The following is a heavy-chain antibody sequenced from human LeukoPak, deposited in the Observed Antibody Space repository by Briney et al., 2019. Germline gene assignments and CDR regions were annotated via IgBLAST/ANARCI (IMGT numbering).Heavy chain of an antibody. D-gene: IGHD3-10*01. CDR3: ARSSLTYYYGSGSRALYYYYYMDV. CDR1: GGSISSYY. J-gene: IGHJ6*03. V-gene: IGHV4-59*01. Sequence: SETLSLTCTVSGGSISSYYWSWIRQPPGKGLEWIGYIYYSGSTNYNPSLKSRVTISVDTSKNQFSLKLSSVTAADTAVYYCARSSLTYYYGSGSRALYYYYYMDVWGKGTTVTISS. CDR2: IYYSGST.